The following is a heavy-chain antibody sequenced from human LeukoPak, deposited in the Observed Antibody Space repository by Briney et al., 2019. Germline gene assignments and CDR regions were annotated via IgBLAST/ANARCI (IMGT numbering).Heavy chain of an antibody. V-gene: IGHV1-69*13. D-gene: IGHD4-23*01. CDR1: RGTFSSYA. J-gene: IGHJ3*02. CDR3: ASRYGGNDAFDI. CDR2: IIPIFGTA. Sequence: GASVKVSCKASRGTFSSYAISWVRQAPGQGLEWMGGIIPIFGTANYAQKFQGRVTITADESTSTAYMELRSLRSDDTAVYYCASRYGGNDAFDIWGQGTMVTVSS.